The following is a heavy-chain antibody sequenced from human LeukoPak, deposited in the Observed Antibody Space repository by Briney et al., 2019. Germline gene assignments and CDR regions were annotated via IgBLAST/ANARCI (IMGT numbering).Heavy chain of an antibody. CDR3: VKGHDAFDI. CDR1: GFTFSSYG. CDR2: IRYDEISE. V-gene: IGHV3-30*02. Sequence: PGGSLRLSCAASGFTFSSYGMSWVRQAPGKGLECVAFIRYDEISEYYAESVKGRFAISRDNSRNTLYLQMNSLRAEDTALYYCVKGHDAFDIWGQGTMVTVSS. J-gene: IGHJ3*02.